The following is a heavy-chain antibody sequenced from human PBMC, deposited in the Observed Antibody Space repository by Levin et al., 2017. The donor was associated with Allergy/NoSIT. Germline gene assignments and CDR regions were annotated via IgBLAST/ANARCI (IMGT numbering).Heavy chain of an antibody. V-gene: IGHV3-74*01. D-gene: IGHD2/OR15-2a*01. CDR1: GFTFRADW. Sequence: GESLKISCAASGFTFRADWMNWVRQVPGKGLVWVSHINSDGTVTNYADSVKGRFTISRDNVNNTLYLQMNSLRAEDTAVYSCAQSKGPQNAWGQGTLVTVAS. J-gene: IGHJ5*02. CDR2: INSDGTVT. CDR3: AQSKGPQNA.